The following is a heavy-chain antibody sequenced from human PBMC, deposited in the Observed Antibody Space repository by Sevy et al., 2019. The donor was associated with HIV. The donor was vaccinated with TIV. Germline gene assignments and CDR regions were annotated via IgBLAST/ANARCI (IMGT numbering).Heavy chain of an antibody. V-gene: IGHV3-11*01. Sequence: GGSLRLSCAASGFTFSDYYMSWIRQAPGKGLEWVSYISSSGSTIYYADSVKGRFTISRDNAKNSLYLQMNSLRAEDXXXXXXXXXXXXXXXXXXSYYFDYWGQGTLVTVSS. J-gene: IGHJ4*02. CDR1: GFTFSDYY. CDR2: ISSSGSTI. CDR3: XXXXXXXXXXXXSYYFDY.